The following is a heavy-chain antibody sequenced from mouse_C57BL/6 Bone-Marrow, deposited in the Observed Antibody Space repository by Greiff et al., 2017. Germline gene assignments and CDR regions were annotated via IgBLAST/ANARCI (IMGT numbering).Heavy chain of an antibody. V-gene: IGHV1-15*01. J-gene: IGHJ2*01. CDR3: TPGEYDYDD. CDR1: GYTFTDYE. Sequence: VKLMESGAELVRPGASVTLSCKASGYTFTDYEMHWVKQTPVHGLEWIGAIDPETGGTAYNQKFKGKAILTADNSSSTAYMELRSLTSEDSAVYYCTPGEYDYDDWGQGTTLTVSS. D-gene: IGHD2-4*01. CDR2: IDPETGGT.